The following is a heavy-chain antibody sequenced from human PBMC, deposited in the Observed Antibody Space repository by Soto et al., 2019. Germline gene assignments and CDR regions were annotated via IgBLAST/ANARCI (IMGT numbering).Heavy chain of an antibody. CDR2: IKSKTDGGTR. D-gene: IGHD5-18*01. CDR3: TTGFEIQLWQEVDY. CDR1: GVTCSNAW. Sequence: GALRLSCGASGVTCSNAWKDWGRQGPGKGLGGVGRIKSKTDGGTRDCARPVKGRFTTSREDSKNTLYLQMNSLKTEDTEVYYCTTGFEIQLWQEVDYWGQGTLVTVSS. J-gene: IGHJ4*02. V-gene: IGHV3-15*07.